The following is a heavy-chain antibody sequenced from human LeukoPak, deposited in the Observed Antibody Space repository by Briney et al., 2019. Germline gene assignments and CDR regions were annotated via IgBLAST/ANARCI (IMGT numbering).Heavy chain of an antibody. Sequence: PGGSLRLSCAASGFTLSDYAMHWVRQAPGKGLEWVAFISYDGYNKYYADSVKGRFTISRDSSKTTLYLQMNSLRPEDTAVYYCARVPSSSGSWFDPWGQGTLVTVSS. V-gene: IGHV3-30-3*01. CDR2: ISYDGYNK. D-gene: IGHD6-25*01. CDR3: ARVPSSSGSWFDP. CDR1: GFTLSDYA. J-gene: IGHJ5*02.